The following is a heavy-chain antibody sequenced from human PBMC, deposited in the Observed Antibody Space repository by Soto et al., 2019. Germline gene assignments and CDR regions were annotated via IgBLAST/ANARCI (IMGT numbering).Heavy chain of an antibody. D-gene: IGHD1-26*01. CDR3: ARRGVDAFDL. J-gene: IGHJ3*01. V-gene: IGHV4-39*01. CDR1: GGSISSSSYY. Sequence: QLQLQESGPGLVKPSETLSLTCTVSGGSISSSSYYWGWIRQPPGKGLEWIRSIYYSGSTYYNPSLKSRVTISVDTSKNQFSLKLSSVTAADTAVYYCARRGVDAFDLWGQGTMVTVSS. CDR2: IYYSGST.